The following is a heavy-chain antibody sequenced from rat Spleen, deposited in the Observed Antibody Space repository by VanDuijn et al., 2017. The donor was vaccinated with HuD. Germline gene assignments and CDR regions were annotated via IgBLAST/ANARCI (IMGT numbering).Heavy chain of an antibody. J-gene: IGHJ2*01. CDR2: ITHTGGNT. D-gene: IGHD1-9*01. CDR1: GFTFNNYW. CDR3: ARRHYGYTDYFDY. V-gene: IGHV5-31*01. Sequence: EVQLVESGGGLAQPGRSLKLSCVASGFTFNNYWMTWIRQAPGKGLEWVASITHTGGNTYYPDSVKGRFTISRDNAKSTLYLQMNSLRSEDTATYYCARRHYGYTDYFDYWGQGVMVTVSS.